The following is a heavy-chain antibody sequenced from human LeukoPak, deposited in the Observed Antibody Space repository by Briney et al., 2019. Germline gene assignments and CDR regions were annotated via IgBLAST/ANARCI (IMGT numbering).Heavy chain of an antibody. CDR2: IWYDGSNK. CDR1: GFTFSSYA. V-gene: IGHV3-33*08. CDR3: ARPPVGSSSWYEY. J-gene: IGHJ4*02. D-gene: IGHD6-13*01. Sequence: GGSLRLSCAASGFTFSSYAMHWVRQAPGKGLEWLALIWYDGSNKYYADSVKGRFTISRDNSKNTLYLQMNSLRAEDTAVYYCARPPVGSSSWYEYWGQGTLVTVSP.